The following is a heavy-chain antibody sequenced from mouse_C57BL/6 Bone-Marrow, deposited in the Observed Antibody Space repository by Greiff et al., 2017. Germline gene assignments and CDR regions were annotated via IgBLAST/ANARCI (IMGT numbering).Heavy chain of an antibody. CDR3: ARGLTTRFDY. D-gene: IGHD2-1*01. J-gene: IGHJ2*01. V-gene: IGHV5-4*03. CDR2: ISDGGSYT. CDR1: GFTFSSYA. Sequence: EVKLVESGGGLVKPGGSLKLSCAASGFTFSSYAMSWVRQTPEKRLEWVATISDGGSYTYYPDNVKGRFTISRDNAKNNRYLQMSHLKSEDTAMYYCARGLTTRFDYWGQGTTLTVSS.